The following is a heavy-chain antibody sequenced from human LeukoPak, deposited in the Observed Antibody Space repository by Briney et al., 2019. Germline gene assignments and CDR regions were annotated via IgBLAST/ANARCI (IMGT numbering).Heavy chain of an antibody. CDR1: GFTFRTYW. D-gene: IGHD2-15*01. Sequence: GGSLRLSCAASGFTFRTYWMHWVRQVPGKGLVWVSRMNTDGRNIGYADSVKGRFTISRDNAKNTPYLQMNSLRAEDTAVYYCARENWYLDNWGQGTLVTASS. V-gene: IGHV3-74*01. J-gene: IGHJ4*02. CDR3: ARENWYLDN. CDR2: MNTDGRNI.